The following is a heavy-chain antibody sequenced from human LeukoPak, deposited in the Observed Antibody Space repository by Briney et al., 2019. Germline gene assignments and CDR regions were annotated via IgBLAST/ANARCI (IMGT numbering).Heavy chain of an antibody. CDR3: ARVDIAVAGTAWFDP. J-gene: IGHJ5*02. D-gene: IGHD6-19*01. V-gene: IGHV3-53*01. CDR1: GFTVSSNY. Sequence: GGSLRLSCAASGFTVSSNYMSWVRQAPGKGLEWVSVIYSGGSTYYADSVKGRFTISRDNAKNSLYLQMNSLRAEDTAVYHCARVDIAVAGTAWFDPWGQGTLVTVSS. CDR2: IYSGGST.